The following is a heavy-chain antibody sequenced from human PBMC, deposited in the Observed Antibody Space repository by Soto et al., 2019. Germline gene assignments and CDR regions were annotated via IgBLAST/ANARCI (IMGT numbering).Heavy chain of an antibody. CDR1: GYTFTSNW. CDR3: ARDHSISSSGAWWFDP. J-gene: IGHJ5*02. CDR2: INPSGTIT. V-gene: IGHV1-46*01. Sequence: ASVKVSCKASGYTFTSNWIHWVRRAPGQGLEWMGVINPSGTITNYAPKFQGRVTMTSDPSTSTVYMDLSSLTSEDTAVYYCARDHSISSSGAWWFDPWGQGTLVTVSS. D-gene: IGHD6-13*01.